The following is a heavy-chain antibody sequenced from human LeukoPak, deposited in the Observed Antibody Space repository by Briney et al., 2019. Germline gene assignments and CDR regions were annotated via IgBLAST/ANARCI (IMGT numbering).Heavy chain of an antibody. CDR2: ISSSSSTI. J-gene: IGHJ6*02. D-gene: IGHD3-3*01. Sequence: GGSLRLSCAASGFTFSSYSMNWVRQAPGKGLEWVSYISSSSSTIYYADSVKGRFTISRDNAKNSLYLQMNSLRAEDTAVYYCARMGGDFWSGNQTYYYYGMDVWGQGTTVTVSS. V-gene: IGHV3-48*01. CDR1: GFTFSSYS. CDR3: ARMGGDFWSGNQTYYYYGMDV.